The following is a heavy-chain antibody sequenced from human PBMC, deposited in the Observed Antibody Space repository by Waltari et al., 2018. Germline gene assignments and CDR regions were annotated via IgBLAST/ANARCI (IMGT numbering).Heavy chain of an antibody. D-gene: IGHD3-22*01. V-gene: IGHV1-2*06. Sequence: QVQLVQSGAEVKKPGASVKVSCKASGYTCTGYYMHWVRPATGQGLEWMGRINPNSGGTNYAQKFQGRVTMTRDTSISTAYMELSRLRSDDTAVYYCARGGTMIVVVTDAFDIWGQGTMVTVSS. J-gene: IGHJ3*02. CDR2: INPNSGGT. CDR1: GYTCTGYY. CDR3: ARGGTMIVVVTDAFDI.